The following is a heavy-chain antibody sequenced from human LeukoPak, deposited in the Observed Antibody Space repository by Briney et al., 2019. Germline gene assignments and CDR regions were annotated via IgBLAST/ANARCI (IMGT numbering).Heavy chain of an antibody. Sequence: GESLKISCKGSGHSFTIYWIAWVRQMPGKGLEWMGIIHPGDSDTRYSPSFQGQVTISADKSINTAYLQWSSLKASDTAMYYCATRPGDSYGYLAAFDIWGQGTVVTVSS. J-gene: IGHJ3*02. V-gene: IGHV5-51*01. D-gene: IGHD5-18*01. CDR2: IHPGDSDT. CDR3: ATRPGDSYGYLAAFDI. CDR1: GHSFTIYW.